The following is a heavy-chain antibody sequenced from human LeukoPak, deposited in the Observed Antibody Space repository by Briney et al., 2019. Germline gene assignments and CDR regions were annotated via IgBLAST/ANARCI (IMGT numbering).Heavy chain of an antibody. J-gene: IGHJ4*02. D-gene: IGHD3-22*01. CDR3: ARDELFDRSGYYPKFDY. Sequence: ASVKVSCKASGYTFTGYYMHWVRQAPGQGLEWMGWINPYSGGTNYAQKFQGRVTMTRDTSISTAYMELSRLRSDDTAVYYCARDELFDRSGYYPKFDYWGQGTLVTVSS. CDR2: INPYSGGT. V-gene: IGHV1-2*02. CDR1: GYTFTGYY.